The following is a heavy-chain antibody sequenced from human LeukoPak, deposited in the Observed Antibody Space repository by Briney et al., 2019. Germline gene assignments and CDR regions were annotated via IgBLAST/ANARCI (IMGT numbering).Heavy chain of an antibody. J-gene: IGHJ6*03. V-gene: IGHV4-39*02. D-gene: IGHD5-18*01. CDR3: ARDLTGYSYGYMDV. Sequence: PSETLSLTCAVSGASISSSNYYWGWVRQSPGKGLEWIGNIYSSGNTYYNASLKSRVTMYIDTSKNQFSLKLSSVTAADTAMYYCARDLTGYSYGYMDVWGKGTTVTVSS. CDR1: GASISSSNYY. CDR2: IYSSGNT.